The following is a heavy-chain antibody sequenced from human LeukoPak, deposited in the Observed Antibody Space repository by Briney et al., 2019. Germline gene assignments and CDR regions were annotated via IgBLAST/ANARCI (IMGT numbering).Heavy chain of an antibody. CDR3: ARAGFNWNDELFDY. V-gene: IGHV3-74*01. CDR2: INSDGSST. CDR1: GFTFSSYW. J-gene: IGHJ4*02. Sequence: PGGSLRLSCAASGFTFSSYWMHWVRQAPGKGLVWVSRINSDGSSTSYADSVRGRFSISRDNAKNALYLQMNSLRAEDTAVYYCARAGFNWNDELFDYWGQGTLVTVSS. D-gene: IGHD1-1*01.